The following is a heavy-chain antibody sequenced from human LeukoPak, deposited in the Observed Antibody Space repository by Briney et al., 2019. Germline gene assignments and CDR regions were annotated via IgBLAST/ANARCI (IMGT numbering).Heavy chain of an antibody. D-gene: IGHD3-22*01. Sequence: ASVKVSCKASGYTFTGYYMHWVRQAPGQGLEWMGWINPNSGGTNYAQKFQGRVTMTRDTSISTAYMELSRLRSDDTAVYYCARITYYYDSSGYRFDYWGQETLVTVSS. J-gene: IGHJ4*02. CDR3: ARITYYYDSSGYRFDY. CDR1: GYTFTGYY. V-gene: IGHV1-2*02. CDR2: INPNSGGT.